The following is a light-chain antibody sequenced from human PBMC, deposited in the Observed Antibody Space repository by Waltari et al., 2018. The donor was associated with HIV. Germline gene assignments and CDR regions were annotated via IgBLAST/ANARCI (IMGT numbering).Light chain of an antibody. J-gene: IGLJ2*01. CDR1: NLWALS. Sequence: SYVLTQPPSVSVAPGQTASLACGGDNLWALSVHWYQQKPGQAPLVVIYYDNERPPGIPERFSGSNSGNTATLTITRVEAGDEADYHCQVWDSITNHPIFGGGTKLTVL. CDR3: QVWDSITNHPI. CDR2: YDN. V-gene: IGLV3-21*01.